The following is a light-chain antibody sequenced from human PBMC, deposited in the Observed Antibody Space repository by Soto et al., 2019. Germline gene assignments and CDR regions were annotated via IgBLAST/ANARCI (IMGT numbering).Light chain of an antibody. J-gene: IGLJ1*01. CDR3: SSYISSSTRV. CDR2: DVS. CDR1: SSDVSDYNY. Sequence: QSALTQPASVSGSPGQSITISCTGTSSDVSDYNYVSWYQQHPGKAPKLMIYDVSNRPSGVSNRFSGSKSGNTASLTISGLQAEDEADYYCSSYISSSTRVFGTGTKLTVL. V-gene: IGLV2-14*01.